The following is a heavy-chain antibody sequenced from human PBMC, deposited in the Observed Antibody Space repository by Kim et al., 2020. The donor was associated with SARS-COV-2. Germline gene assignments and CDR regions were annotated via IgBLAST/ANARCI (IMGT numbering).Heavy chain of an antibody. Sequence: DSVKGRFTISRDNSKNTLYLKMNSLRAEDTAVYYCARDRVSSSGGYYFDYWGQGTLVTVSS. CDR3: ARDRVSSSGGYYFDY. D-gene: IGHD6-19*01. J-gene: IGHJ4*02. V-gene: IGHV3-30*07.